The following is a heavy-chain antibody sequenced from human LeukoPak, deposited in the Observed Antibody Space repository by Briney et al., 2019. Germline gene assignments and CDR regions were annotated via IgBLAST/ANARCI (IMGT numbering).Heavy chain of an antibody. CDR1: GGSISSYY. CDR2: IYYSGST. V-gene: IGHV4-59*01. J-gene: IGHJ4*02. D-gene: IGHD6-19*01. CDR3: ARVGAVAGTPFDY. Sequence: SETLSLTCTVSGGSISSYYWSWIRQPPGKGLEWIGYIYYSGSTNYNPSLKSRVTTSVDTSKNQFSLKLSSVTAADTAVYYCARVGAVAGTPFDYWGQGTLVTVSS.